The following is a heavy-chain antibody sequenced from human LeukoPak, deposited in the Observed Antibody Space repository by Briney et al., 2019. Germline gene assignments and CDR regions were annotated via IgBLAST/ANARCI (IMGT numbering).Heavy chain of an antibody. CDR2: IYYSGST. CDR3: ASVIIAGTYYFDY. Sequence: SETLSLTCTVSGGSISSSNYYWGWIRQPPGKGLEWIGSIYYSGSTYYNPSLKSRVTISGDMSKNQFSLKLSSVTAADTAVYYCASVIIAGTYYFDYWGQGTLVTVSS. CDR1: GGSISSSNYY. V-gene: IGHV4-39*07. D-gene: IGHD3-10*01. J-gene: IGHJ4*02.